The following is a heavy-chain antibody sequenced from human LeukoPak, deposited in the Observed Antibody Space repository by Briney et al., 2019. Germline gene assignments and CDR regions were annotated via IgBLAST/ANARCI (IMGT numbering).Heavy chain of an antibody. J-gene: IGHJ4*02. CDR1: VGSISSHY. V-gene: IGHV4-59*11. CDR3: AREKLELRL. D-gene: IGHD1-7*01. CDR2: IYYSGST. Sequence: PSETLSLTCTVSVGSISSHYWGWIRQPPGEGLEWIGYIYYSGSTNYNPSLKSRVTISVDTSKNQFSLKQSSVTAADTAVYYCAREKLELRLWGQGTLVTVSS.